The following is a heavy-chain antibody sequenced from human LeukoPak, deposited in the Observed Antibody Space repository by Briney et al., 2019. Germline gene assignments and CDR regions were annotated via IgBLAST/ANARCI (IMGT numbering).Heavy chain of an antibody. V-gene: IGHV3-11*01. J-gene: IGHJ4*02. CDR2: ISISGGGT. Sequence: GGSLRLSCAASGFTFSDYYIGWIRQAPGKGLEWVSYISISGGGTYYADSVKGRFTISSDNAKNSVYLQMNSLRAEDTAVYYCARDRGSSYFDYWGQGTLVTVSS. D-gene: IGHD6-13*01. CDR1: GFTFSDYY. CDR3: ARDRGSSYFDY.